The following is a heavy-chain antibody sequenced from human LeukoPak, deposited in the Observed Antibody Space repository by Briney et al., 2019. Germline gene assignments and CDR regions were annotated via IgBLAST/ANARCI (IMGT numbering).Heavy chain of an antibody. J-gene: IGHJ4*02. D-gene: IGHD4-11*01. CDR1: GGTFSSYT. CDR2: INPNSGGT. V-gene: IGHV1-2*06. CDR3: ARVTVRMATTEL. Sequence: GASVKVSCKASGGTFSSYTISWVRQAPGQGLEWMGRINPNSGGTNYAQKFQGRVTMTRDTSISTAYMELSRLRSDDTAVYYCARVTVRMATTELWGQGTLVTVSS.